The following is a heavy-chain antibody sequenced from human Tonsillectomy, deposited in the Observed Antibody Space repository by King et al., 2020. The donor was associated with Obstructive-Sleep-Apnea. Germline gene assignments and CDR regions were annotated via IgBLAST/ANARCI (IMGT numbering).Heavy chain of an antibody. CDR2: ISSSSSYI. CDR1: GFTFSSYS. CDR3: ARGTLYYYDSSGSSF. D-gene: IGHD3-22*01. V-gene: IGHV3-21*01. J-gene: IGHJ4*02. Sequence: VQLVESGGGLVKPGGSLRLSCAASGFTFSSYSMNWVRQAPGKGLEWVSSISSSSSYIYYADSVKGRFTISRDNAKNSLYLQMNSLRAEDTAVYYCARGTLYYYDSSGSSFWGQGTLVTVSS.